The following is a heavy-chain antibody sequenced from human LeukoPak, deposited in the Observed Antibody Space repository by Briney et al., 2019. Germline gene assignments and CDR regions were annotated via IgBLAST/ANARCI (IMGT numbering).Heavy chain of an antibody. D-gene: IGHD3-9*01. Sequence: GGSLRLSCAASGFTFSSYGMNWVRQAPGKGLEWVSYISSSSGTIYYADSVKGRFTISRDNAKNSLYLQMNSLRAEDTAVYYCARVRYFDWLLMGWFDPWGQGTLVTVSS. V-gene: IGHV3-48*01. CDR2: ISSSSGTI. CDR3: ARVRYFDWLLMGWFDP. CDR1: GFTFSSYG. J-gene: IGHJ5*02.